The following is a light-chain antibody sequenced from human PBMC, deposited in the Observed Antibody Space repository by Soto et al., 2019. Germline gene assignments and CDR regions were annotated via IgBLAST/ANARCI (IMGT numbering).Light chain of an antibody. CDR3: QSYDSSLSGSI. CDR1: SSNIGARYD. J-gene: IGLJ2*01. CDR2: NNI. Sequence: QPVLTQPPSVSGAPGQRVTISCTGTSSNIGARYDVHWYQHLPGRAPKLLIYNNIHRPSGVPDRFSGSRSGTSASLAISGLQAEDEADYYCQSYDSSLSGSIFGGGTKVTVL. V-gene: IGLV1-40*01.